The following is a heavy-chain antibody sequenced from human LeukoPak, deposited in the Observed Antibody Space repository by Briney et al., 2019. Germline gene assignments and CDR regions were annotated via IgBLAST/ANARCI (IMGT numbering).Heavy chain of an antibody. J-gene: IGHJ4*02. Sequence: SETLSLTCTVSGGSISSYYWSWIRQPPGKGLEWIGYIYYSGSTYYNPSLKSRVTISVDTSKNQFSLKLSSVTAADTAVYYCALTAPDSSGYYYFDYWGQGTLVTVSS. CDR1: GGSISSYY. D-gene: IGHD3-22*01. V-gene: IGHV4-59*06. CDR2: IYYSGST. CDR3: ALTAPDSSGYYYFDY.